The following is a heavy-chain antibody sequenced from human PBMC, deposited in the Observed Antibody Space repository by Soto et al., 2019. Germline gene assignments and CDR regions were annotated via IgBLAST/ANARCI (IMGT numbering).Heavy chain of an antibody. CDR3: ARGEAGVAGRLDY. J-gene: IGHJ4*02. V-gene: IGHV4-31*03. Sequence: QVQLQQSGPGLVKPSQTLSLTCTVSDASISTATFYWIRQLPGEALEWIGYIYYIGSAYYNSSLRSRATLSLDTSKSEVSLTLTSLTAADTAVYYCARGEAGVAGRLDYWGQGTPVTVSS. D-gene: IGHD6-19*01. CDR2: IYYIGSA. CDR1: DASISTATFY.